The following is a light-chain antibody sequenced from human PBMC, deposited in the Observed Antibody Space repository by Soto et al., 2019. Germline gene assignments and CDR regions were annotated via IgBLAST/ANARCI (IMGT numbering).Light chain of an antibody. CDR3: QPYNNWPLT. J-gene: IGKJ4*01. CDR2: GAS. V-gene: IGKV3-15*01. Sequence: EIVMTQSPATLSVSPGGRATLSCGASQSISGTLAWYQQKPGQAPRLLIYGASRRATGVPTRLSGSRSGAEFTLTINSMQSEDFAVYYCQPYNNWPLTFGGGTKVDIK. CDR1: QSISGT.